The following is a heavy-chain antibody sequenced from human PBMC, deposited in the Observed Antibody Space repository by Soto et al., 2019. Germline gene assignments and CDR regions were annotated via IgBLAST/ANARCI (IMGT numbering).Heavy chain of an antibody. Sequence: SVKVSCKASGGTFSSYAISWVRQAPGQGLEWMGGIIPIFGTANYAQKFQGRVTITADESTSTAYMELSSLRSEDTAVYYCAKPSQRFLEWLLSAFDIWGQGTMVTVSS. CDR3: AKPSQRFLEWLLSAFDI. CDR1: GGTFSSYA. CDR2: IIPIFGTA. D-gene: IGHD3-3*01. V-gene: IGHV1-69*13. J-gene: IGHJ3*02.